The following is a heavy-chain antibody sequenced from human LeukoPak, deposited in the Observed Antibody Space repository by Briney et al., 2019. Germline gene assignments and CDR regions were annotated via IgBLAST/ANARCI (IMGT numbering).Heavy chain of an antibody. CDR3: AREAFNDGRCYSAYYYSMEV. CDR1: GGSHSSGGYY. Sequence: SETLSLTCTVSGGSHSSGGYYWSWIRQPPGKGLEWIGYIYYSGTTNYNPSLESRVTISVATSKNQFSLKLNSVTAADTAVYYCAREAFNDGRCYSAYYYSMEVWGQGTTVTVSS. J-gene: IGHJ6*02. D-gene: IGHD2-15*01. CDR2: IYYSGTT. V-gene: IGHV4-61*08.